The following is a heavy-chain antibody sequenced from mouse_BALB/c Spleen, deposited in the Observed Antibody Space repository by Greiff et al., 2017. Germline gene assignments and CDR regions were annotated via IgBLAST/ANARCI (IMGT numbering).Heavy chain of an antibody. CDR1: GFNIKDYY. CDR2: IDPENGNT. D-gene: IGHD2-4*01. J-gene: IGHJ3*01. Sequence: DVHLVESGAELVRPGALVKLSCKASGFNIKDYYMHWVKQRPEQGLEWIGWIDPENGNTIYDPKFPGKASITADTSSNTAYLQLSSLTSEDTAVYYGARRGYYDYDVGWFAYWGQGTLVTVSA. CDR3: ARRGYYDYDVGWFAY. V-gene: IGHV14-1*02.